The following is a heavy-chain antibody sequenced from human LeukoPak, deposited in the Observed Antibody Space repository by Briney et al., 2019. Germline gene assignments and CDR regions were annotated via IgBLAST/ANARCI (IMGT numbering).Heavy chain of an antibody. Sequence: GGSLRLSCAASGFTASSNYMRWVRQAPGKGLEWVSVIYSGGSTYYADSVKGRFTISRHNSKNTLYLQMNSLRAEDTAVYYCARAPSSGLYYFDYWGQGTLVTVSS. CDR3: ARAPSSGLYYFDY. V-gene: IGHV3-53*04. CDR1: GFTASSNY. J-gene: IGHJ4*02. CDR2: IYSGGST. D-gene: IGHD1-1*01.